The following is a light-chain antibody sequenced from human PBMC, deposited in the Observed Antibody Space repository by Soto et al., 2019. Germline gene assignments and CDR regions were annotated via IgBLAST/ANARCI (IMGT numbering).Light chain of an antibody. CDR3: QQYNSYSPT. CDR2: KAS. J-gene: IGKJ1*01. CDR1: QSISTS. Sequence: DIQMTQSPSSLSASVGDRVTITCRASQSISTSLCWYQQKAGKAPNLLIYKASRLESGVPSRFSGSGSETEFTLTISGLQPGDSATYYCQQYNSYSPTFGQGTKVDIK. V-gene: IGKV1-5*03.